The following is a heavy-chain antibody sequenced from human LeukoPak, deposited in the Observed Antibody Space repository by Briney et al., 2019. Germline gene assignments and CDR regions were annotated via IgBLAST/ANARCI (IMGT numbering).Heavy chain of an antibody. J-gene: IGHJ4*02. V-gene: IGHV1-2*06. CDR2: INPNNGGT. Sequence: ASVKVSCKASEYTFTGYYMHWVRQAPGQGLEWMGRINPNNGGTNYAQKFQGRVTMTGDTSISTAYMELSSLRSDDTAVYYRTRESGSYHGNDFWGQGTLVTVSS. D-gene: IGHD1-26*01. CDR3: TRESGSYHGNDF. CDR1: EYTFTGYY.